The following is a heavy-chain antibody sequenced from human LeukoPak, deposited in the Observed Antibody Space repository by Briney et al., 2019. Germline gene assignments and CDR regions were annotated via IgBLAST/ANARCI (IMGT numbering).Heavy chain of an antibody. CDR2: ISSSSSYI. CDR1: GFTFSSYS. CDR3: AKDNNDYGDYGFDY. Sequence: PGGSLRLSCAASGFTFSSYSMNWVRQAPGKGLEWVSSISSSSSYIYYADSVKGRFTISRDNAKNSLYLQMNSLRAEDTAVYYCAKDNNDYGDYGFDYWGQGTLVTVSS. D-gene: IGHD4-17*01. J-gene: IGHJ4*02. V-gene: IGHV3-21*04.